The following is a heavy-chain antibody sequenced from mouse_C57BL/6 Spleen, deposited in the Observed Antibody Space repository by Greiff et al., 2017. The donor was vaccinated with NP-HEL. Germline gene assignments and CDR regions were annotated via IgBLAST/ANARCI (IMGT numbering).Heavy chain of an antibody. V-gene: IGHV1-55*01. CDR2: IYPGSGST. J-gene: IGHJ2*01. CDR1: GYTFPSYW. Sequence: QVQLQQPGAELVKPGASVKMSCKASGYTFPSYWITWVKQRPGQGLEWIGDIYPGSGSTNYNEKFKSKATLTVYTSSSTAYMQLSSLTSEDSAVYYCARGTAQATDDGGKGTTLTVAS. D-gene: IGHD3-2*02. CDR3: ARGTAQATDD.